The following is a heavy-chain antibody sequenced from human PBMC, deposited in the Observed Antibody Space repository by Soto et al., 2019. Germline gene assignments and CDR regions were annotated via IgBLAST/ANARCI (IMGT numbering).Heavy chain of an antibody. CDR3: ARVSGAGDAFDI. CDR2: IYYSGST. Sequence: QVQLQESGPGLVKPSETLSLTCTVSGGSVSSGSYYWSWIRQPPGKGLEWIGYIYYSGSTNYNPSLKSRVTISVDTSKTHVSLKLSSVTSADTAVYYCARVSGAGDAFDIWGQGTMVTVSS. D-gene: IGHD6-19*01. CDR1: GGSVSSGSYY. V-gene: IGHV4-61*01. J-gene: IGHJ3*02.